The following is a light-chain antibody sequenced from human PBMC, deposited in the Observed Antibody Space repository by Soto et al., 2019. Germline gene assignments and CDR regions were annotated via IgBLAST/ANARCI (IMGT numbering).Light chain of an antibody. CDR2: EVS. J-gene: IGLJ3*02. Sequence: QSVLTQPPSASGSPGQSVTISCTGTSSDVGGYNYVSWYQQHPGKAPKLMIYEVSKRPSGVPDRFSGSKSGNTASLTVSGLQAEDEADYYCTSYAGDSSLGVLGGGTQRTVL. CDR1: SSDVGGYNY. V-gene: IGLV2-8*01. CDR3: TSYAGDSSLGV.